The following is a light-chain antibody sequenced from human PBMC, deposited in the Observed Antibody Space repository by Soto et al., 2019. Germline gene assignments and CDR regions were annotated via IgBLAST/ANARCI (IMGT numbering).Light chain of an antibody. CDR3: QKRSTWLYT. J-gene: IGKJ2*01. CDR2: DAS. V-gene: IGKV3-11*01. CDR1: QSVSSY. Sequence: EIVLTQSPATLSLSPGERATISCRASQSVSSYLAWYQQKPGQAPRLLIYDASNRATGIPARFSGSGSGTDFTLTISRLEPEDFAVYYCQKRSTWLYTFGQGTKLEIK.